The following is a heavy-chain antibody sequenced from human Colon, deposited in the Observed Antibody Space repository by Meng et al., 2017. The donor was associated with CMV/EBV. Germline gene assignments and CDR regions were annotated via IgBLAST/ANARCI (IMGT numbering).Heavy chain of an antibody. CDR1: GGSVSTYY. CDR3: ARSGGVSPRRTYFDY. CDR2: VYYSGNT. D-gene: IGHD3-16*01. V-gene: IGHV4-59*02. J-gene: IGHJ4*02. Sequence: SETLSLTCTVSGGSVSTYYWSWIRQPPGKGLEWIGYVYYSGNTKYNPSLKSRVIVSLDTSKNQFSLKLSSVTAADTAMYYCARSGGVSPRRTYFDYWGQGTLVTVSS.